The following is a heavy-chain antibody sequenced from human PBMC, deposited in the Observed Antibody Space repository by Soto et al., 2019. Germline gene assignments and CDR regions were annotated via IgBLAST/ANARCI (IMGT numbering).Heavy chain of an antibody. CDR2: IIPILDVA. CDR3: XXXXQXXXGVAGPKXIWFDP. J-gene: IGHJ5*02. CDR1: GGTFRTYT. V-gene: IGHV1-69*02. Sequence: QVQLVQSGAEVKRPGSSVKVSCQTSGGTFRTYTINWVRQAPXQGLEXMGRIIPILDVANYAKKFQGRVTITADKSTXXAXXXXXXXXXXXXXXXXXXXXXQXXXGVAGPKXIWFDPWGQGTLVTVSS. D-gene: IGHD6-19*01.